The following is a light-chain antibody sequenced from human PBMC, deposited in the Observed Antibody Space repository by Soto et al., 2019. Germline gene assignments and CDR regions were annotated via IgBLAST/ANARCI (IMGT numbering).Light chain of an antibody. CDR1: SSDIGGYNY. CDR3: SSFTISNTPRV. CDR2: DVT. J-gene: IGLJ1*01. V-gene: IGLV2-14*03. Sequence: QSALTQPASVSGSPGQSITISCTGTSSDIGGYNYVSWYQQHPGKAPKLMIYDVTSRPSGISNRFSGSKSGNTASLTISGLQAEDEADYYCSSFTISNTPRVFGTGTKLTVL.